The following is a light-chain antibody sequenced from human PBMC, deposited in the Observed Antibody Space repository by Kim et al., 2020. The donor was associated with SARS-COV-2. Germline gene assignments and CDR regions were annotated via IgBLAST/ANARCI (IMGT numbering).Light chain of an antibody. Sequence: GKRGTISCSGSSSNIESNYVYWYQQVPGTAPKVLIYRSNQRPSGIPDRFSGSKSGTSASLAISGLRSEDEADYYCAAWDDSLSGRVFGGGTQLTVL. J-gene: IGLJ3*02. V-gene: IGLV1-47*01. CDR1: SSNIESNY. CDR3: AAWDDSLSGRV. CDR2: RSN.